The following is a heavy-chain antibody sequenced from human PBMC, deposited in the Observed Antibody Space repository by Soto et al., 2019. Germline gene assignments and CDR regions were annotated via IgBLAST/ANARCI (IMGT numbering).Heavy chain of an antibody. CDR1: GGSISSSSYY. V-gene: IGHV4-39*01. CDR2: IYYSGST. Sequence: SETLSLTCTVSGGSISSSSYYWGWIRQPPGKGLEWIGSIYYSGSTYYNPSLKSRVTISVDTSKNQFSLKLSSVTAADTAVYYCASRPPSRYCSGGSCYTFDYWGQGTLGTVSS. J-gene: IGHJ4*02. CDR3: ASRPPSRYCSGGSCYTFDY. D-gene: IGHD2-15*01.